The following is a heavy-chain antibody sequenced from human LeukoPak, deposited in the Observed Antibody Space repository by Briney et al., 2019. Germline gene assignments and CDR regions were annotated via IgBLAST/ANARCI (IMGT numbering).Heavy chain of an antibody. J-gene: IGHJ4*02. CDR3: AKRPSDYGDYVTYFDY. D-gene: IGHD4-17*01. V-gene: IGHV3-30*18. Sequence: GGSLRLSCAASGFSFISYGMHWVRQAPGKGLEWVGVISDDGRNKKYVDSVKGRFTISRDNSKDTLYLQMNSLRDEDTAVYYCAKRPSDYGDYVTYFDYWGQGTLVTVSS. CDR1: GFSFISYG. CDR2: ISDDGRNK.